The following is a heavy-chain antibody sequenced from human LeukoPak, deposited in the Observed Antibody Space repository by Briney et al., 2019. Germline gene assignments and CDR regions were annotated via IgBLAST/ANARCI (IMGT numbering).Heavy chain of an antibody. Sequence: GGSLRLSCAASGFSFSSYGMTWVRQAPGKGLEWVSSISGSGGEIHYADSVKGRFTISRDNSKNTVYLQMNSLRDEDTAVFYCARAHPGDYSDFQFDYWGQGTLVTVSS. J-gene: IGHJ4*02. CDR3: ARAHPGDYSDFQFDY. CDR1: GFSFSSYG. CDR2: ISGSGGEI. V-gene: IGHV3-23*01. D-gene: IGHD4-11*01.